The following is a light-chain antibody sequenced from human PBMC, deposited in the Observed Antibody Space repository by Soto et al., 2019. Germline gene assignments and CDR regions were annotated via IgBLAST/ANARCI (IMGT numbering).Light chain of an antibody. CDR1: PSLSRNY. CDR2: GES. V-gene: IGKV3-20*01. Sequence: EIVWTPSPGNLSLSPGSRSTLSGRASPSLSRNYIAWYNHRTGQATRLLIYGESSRATGIKDRFSGIGSGAVFTLTIAGLETEEFAVYYCQQYNNWPLTFGQGTRLEIK. J-gene: IGKJ5*01. CDR3: QQYNNWPLT.